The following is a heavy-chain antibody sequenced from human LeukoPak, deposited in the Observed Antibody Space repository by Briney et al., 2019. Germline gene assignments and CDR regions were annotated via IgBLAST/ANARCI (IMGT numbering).Heavy chain of an antibody. Sequence: GASVKVSCKVSGYTLTELSMHWVRQAPGKGLEWMGGFDPEVGETIYAQKFQGRVTMTEDTSTDTAYMELSSLRSPPTTVHYCATGVGSGSYYYMDVWGKGTTVTVSS. CDR2: FDPEVGET. CDR3: ATGVGSGSYYYMDV. J-gene: IGHJ6*03. V-gene: IGHV1-24*01. D-gene: IGHD3-10*01. CDR1: GYTLTELS.